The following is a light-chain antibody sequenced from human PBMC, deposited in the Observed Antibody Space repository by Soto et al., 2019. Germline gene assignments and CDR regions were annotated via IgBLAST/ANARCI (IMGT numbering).Light chain of an antibody. Sequence: DIQMTQSPSTLSASVGDRVTITCWASQSISSWLAWYQQKPGRAPKLLIYDASSLESRVPSRFSGSGSGTEFTLTIRSVQPDDFATYYSQQYNSYSYTFGQGTKLEIK. J-gene: IGKJ2*01. CDR1: QSISSW. V-gene: IGKV1-5*01. CDR2: DAS. CDR3: QQYNSYSYT.